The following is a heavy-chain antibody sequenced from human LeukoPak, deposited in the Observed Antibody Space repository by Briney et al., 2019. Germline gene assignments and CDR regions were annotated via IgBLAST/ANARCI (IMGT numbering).Heavy chain of an antibody. Sequence: PGRSLRLSCAASGFTFDDNAMHWVRQAPGKGLEWVSGISWNSGSIGYADSVKGRFTISRDNAKNSLYLQMNSLRAEDTALYYCAKDIPSRGYYYGMDVWGQGTTVTVSS. CDR1: GFTFDDNA. D-gene: IGHD3-10*01. CDR3: AKDIPSRGYYYGMDV. V-gene: IGHV3-9*01. J-gene: IGHJ6*02. CDR2: ISWNSGSI.